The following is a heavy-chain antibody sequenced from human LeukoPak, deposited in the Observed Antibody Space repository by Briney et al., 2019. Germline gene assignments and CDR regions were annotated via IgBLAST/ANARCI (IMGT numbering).Heavy chain of an antibody. V-gene: IGHV3-74*01. CDR3: ARDYSPDSFHYYGMDV. Sequence: TGGSLRLSCAASGFDFSSNWMHWVRHAPGQGLVWVSRIKGDGISTNYADSVKGRFTISRDNAKNSLYLQMNSLRAEDTAVYYCARDYSPDSFHYYGMDVWGQGATVTVSS. D-gene: IGHD6-13*01. J-gene: IGHJ6*02. CDR2: IKGDGIST. CDR1: GFDFSSNW.